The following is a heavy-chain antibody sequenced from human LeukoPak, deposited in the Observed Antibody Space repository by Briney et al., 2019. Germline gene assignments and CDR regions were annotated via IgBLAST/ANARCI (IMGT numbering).Heavy chain of an antibody. J-gene: IGHJ5*02. CDR3: ARGNGIAAAGTFDP. V-gene: IGHV3-33*01. CDR2: IWYDGSNK. CDR1: GFTFSSYG. Sequence: GGSLRLSCAASGFTFSSYGMHWVRQAPGKGLEWVAVIWYDGSNKYYADSVKGRFTIPRDNSKNTLYLQMNSLRAEDTAVYYCARGNGIAAAGTFDPWGQGTLVTVSS. D-gene: IGHD6-13*01.